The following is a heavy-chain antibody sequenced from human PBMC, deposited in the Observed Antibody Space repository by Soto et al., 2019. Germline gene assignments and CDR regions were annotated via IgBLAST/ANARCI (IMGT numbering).Heavy chain of an antibody. CDR1: GGLTSSAS. D-gene: IGHD2-8*02. CDR3: ARGGGVYYFDY. J-gene: IGHJ4*02. Sequence: PEPLSVSSTVSGGLTSSASWSWCRQPPGKGLECIGYIYYSGITDYNPSLKSRVTISVDTSKSQFSLKLSSVTAADTAVYYCARGGGVYYFDYWGQGTLVTVS. V-gene: IGHV4-59*01. CDR2: IYYSGIT.